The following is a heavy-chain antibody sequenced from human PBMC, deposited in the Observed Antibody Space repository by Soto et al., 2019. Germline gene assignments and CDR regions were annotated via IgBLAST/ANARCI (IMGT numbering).Heavy chain of an antibody. J-gene: IGHJ4*02. D-gene: IGHD1-7*01. V-gene: IGHV4-31*03. CDR2: IQYSGST. Sequence: QVQLQESGPGLVKPSQTLSLTCTVSGGSISSGGYYWSWIRQHPGKALEWIGYIQYSGSTYYNPSLKSRVTRAVDTSKNQFSLKLSSVTAADTAVYYCARMFAGGTTGNSDYWGQGTLVTVSS. CDR3: ARMFAGGTTGNSDY. CDR1: GGSISSGGYY.